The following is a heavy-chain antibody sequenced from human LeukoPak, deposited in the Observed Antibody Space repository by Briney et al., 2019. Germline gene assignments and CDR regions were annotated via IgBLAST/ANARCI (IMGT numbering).Heavy chain of an antibody. V-gene: IGHV3-30*02. CDR2: IRYDGRSK. CDR1: GFTFSSYG. CDR3: AKDQDLYCSGGSCHSTLDY. Sequence: GGSLRLSCAASGFTFSSYGMHWVRQAPGKGLEWVALIRYDGRSKYYADSVQGRFIISRDTSKNTISLQMNSLKVEDTAVYYCAKDQDLYCSGGSCHSTLDYWGQGTRVPVSS. J-gene: IGHJ4*02. D-gene: IGHD2-15*01.